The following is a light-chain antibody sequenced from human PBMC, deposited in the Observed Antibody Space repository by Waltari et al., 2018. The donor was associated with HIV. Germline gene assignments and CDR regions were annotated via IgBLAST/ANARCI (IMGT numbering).Light chain of an antibody. CDR1: SSNIGSNY. J-gene: IGLJ3*02. CDR3: AAWEDSLWV. Sequence: QSVLTQPPSASGTPGQRVTISCSGSSSNIGSNYVFWYQQLPGTAPKLLIHRNNDRPSGVPDRFSGSKSGTSASLAISGLRSDDEADYYCAAWEDSLWVFGGGTKLTV. V-gene: IGLV1-47*01. CDR2: RNN.